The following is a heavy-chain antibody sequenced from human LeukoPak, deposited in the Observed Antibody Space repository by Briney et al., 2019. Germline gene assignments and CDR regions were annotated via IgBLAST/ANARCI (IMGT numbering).Heavy chain of an antibody. J-gene: IGHJ4*02. Sequence: PSETLSLTCTVSGGSISSGSYYWSWIRQPAGKGLEWIGRIYTSGSTTYNSSLKSRVTISLDTSKNHFSLRLSSVTAADTAVYYCARDREVGATGYYFDYWGQGTLVTVSS. CDR2: IYTSGST. V-gene: IGHV4-61*02. CDR3: ARDREVGATGYYFDY. D-gene: IGHD1-26*01. CDR1: GGSISSGSYY.